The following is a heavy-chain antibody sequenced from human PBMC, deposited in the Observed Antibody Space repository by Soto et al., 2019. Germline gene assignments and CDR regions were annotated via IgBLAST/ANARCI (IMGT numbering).Heavy chain of an antibody. CDR3: ARAYPSSSWYGAFDI. D-gene: IGHD6-13*01. V-gene: IGHV4-59*12. CDR2: IYYSGST. J-gene: IGHJ3*02. Sequence: PSETLSLTCTVSGGSISSYYWSWIRQPPGKGLEWIGYIYYSGSTNYNPSLKSRVTISVDTSKNQFSLKLSSVTAADTAVYYCARAYPSSSWYGAFDIWGQGTMVTVSS. CDR1: GGSISSYY.